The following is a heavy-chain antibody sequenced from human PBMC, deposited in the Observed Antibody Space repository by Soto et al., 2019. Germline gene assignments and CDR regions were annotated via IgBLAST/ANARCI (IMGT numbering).Heavy chain of an antibody. CDR2: IYYSGST. D-gene: IGHD4-17*01. CDR3: AREIGDYGDSPYYFDY. Sequence: SETLSLTCTVSGGSISSSSYYWGWIRQPPGKGLEWIGSIYYSGSTYYNPSLKSRVTISVDTSKNQFSLKLSSVTAADTAVYYCAREIGDYGDSPYYFDYWGQGTLVTVSS. CDR1: GGSISSSSYY. V-gene: IGHV4-39*07. J-gene: IGHJ4*02.